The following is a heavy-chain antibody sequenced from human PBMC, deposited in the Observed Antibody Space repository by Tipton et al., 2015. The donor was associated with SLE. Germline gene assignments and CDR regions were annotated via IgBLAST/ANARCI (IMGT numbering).Heavy chain of an antibody. CDR1: GGSISSYY. Sequence: TLSLICTVSGGSISSYYWSWIRQPPGKGLEWIGYIHYSGSTNYNPSLKSRVTISVDTSKNQFSLKLSSVTAADTAVYYCARGDCSSTSCLDYWGQGTLVTVSS. V-gene: IGHV4-59*01. CDR2: IHYSGST. D-gene: IGHD2-2*01. J-gene: IGHJ4*02. CDR3: ARGDCSSTSCLDY.